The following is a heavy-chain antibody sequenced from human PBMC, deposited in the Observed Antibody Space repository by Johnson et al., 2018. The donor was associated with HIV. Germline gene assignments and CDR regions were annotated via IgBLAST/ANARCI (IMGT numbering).Heavy chain of an antibody. CDR3: AKDLDSSSWGAFDI. Sequence: VQLVESGGGLVQPGGSLRLSCAASGLIFSRSWMHWVRQAPGKGLVWVSRTNSDGTTTNYADSVKGRFTISRDNAKNSLYLQMNSLRAEDTAVYYCAKDLDSSSWGAFDIWGQGTMVTVSS. CDR2: TNSDGTTT. D-gene: IGHD6-6*01. V-gene: IGHV3-74*01. CDR1: GLIFSRSW. J-gene: IGHJ3*02.